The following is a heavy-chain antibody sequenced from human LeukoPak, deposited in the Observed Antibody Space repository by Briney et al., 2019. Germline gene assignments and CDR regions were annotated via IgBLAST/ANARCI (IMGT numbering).Heavy chain of an antibody. D-gene: IGHD3-22*01. CDR1: GGSISSGGCY. CDR2: IYYSGST. Sequence: PSETLSLTCTVSGGSISSGGCYWSWIRQHPGKGLEWIGYIYYSGSTYYNPSLRSRVTISVDTSKNQFSLKLSSVTAADTAVYYCARESPGNYYDSSGYPGTFDPWGQGTLVTVSS. V-gene: IGHV4-31*03. J-gene: IGHJ5*02. CDR3: ARESPGNYYDSSGYPGTFDP.